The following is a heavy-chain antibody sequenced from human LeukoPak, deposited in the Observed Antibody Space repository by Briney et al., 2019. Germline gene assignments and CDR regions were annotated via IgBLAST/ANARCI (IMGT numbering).Heavy chain of an antibody. CDR2: IYTSRST. V-gene: IGHV4-4*09. D-gene: IGHD3-3*02. Sequence: SETLSLTCTVSGGSISSYYWSWIRQPPGKGLEWIGYIYTSRSTNYNPSLKSRVTISVDTSKNQFSLKLSSVTAADTAVYYCARHFIYATPPDYWGQGTLVTVSS. CDR1: GGSISSYY. J-gene: IGHJ4*02. CDR3: ARHFIYATPPDY.